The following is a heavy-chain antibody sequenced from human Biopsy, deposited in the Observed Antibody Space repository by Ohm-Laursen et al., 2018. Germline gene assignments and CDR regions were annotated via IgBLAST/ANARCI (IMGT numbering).Heavy chain of an antibody. D-gene: IGHD2/OR15-2a*01. CDR1: GGSISSDY. V-gene: IGHV4-59*07. CDR2: IYYSGGT. Sequence: SDTLSLICTVSGGSISSDYWSWIRQTPGKGLEWIGYIYYSGGTNYNPSLKSRVTISVDTSKNQFSLRLNSVTAADTAVYYCARATNSTGWPYYYFYGMDVWGQGTTVIVSS. J-gene: IGHJ6*02. CDR3: ARATNSTGWPYYYFYGMDV.